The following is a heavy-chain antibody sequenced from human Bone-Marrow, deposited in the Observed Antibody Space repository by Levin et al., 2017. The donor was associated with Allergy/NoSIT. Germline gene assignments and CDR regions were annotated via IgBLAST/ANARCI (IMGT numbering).Heavy chain of an antibody. Sequence: SCAASEFTFSNYVMSWVRQAPGKGLEWVSAISRSGGSSYYADSVKGRFAISRDTSKNTLYLQMNFLRAEDTALYYCTTVAYCGGDCGPDYWGQGTLVTVSS. CDR1: EFTFSNYV. CDR3: TTVAYCGGDCGPDY. J-gene: IGHJ4*02. V-gene: IGHV3-23*01. D-gene: IGHD2-21*02. CDR2: ISRSGGSS.